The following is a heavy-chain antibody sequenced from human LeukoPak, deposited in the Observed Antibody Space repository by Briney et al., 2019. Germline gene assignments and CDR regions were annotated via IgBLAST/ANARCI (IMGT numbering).Heavy chain of an antibody. V-gene: IGHV1-69*05. Sequence: SVTVSCTASGGTFSSYAISWVRQGPGQGLEWMGGIIPIFGTANYAQKFQGRVTITTDESTSTAYMELSSLRSEDTAVYYCARAKVGATTSPFDYWGQGTLVTVSS. CDR1: GGTFSSYA. D-gene: IGHD1-26*01. J-gene: IGHJ4*02. CDR2: IIPIFGTA. CDR3: ARAKVGATTSPFDY.